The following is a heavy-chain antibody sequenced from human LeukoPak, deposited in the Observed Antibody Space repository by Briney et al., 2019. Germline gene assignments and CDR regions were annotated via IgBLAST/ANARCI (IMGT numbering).Heavy chain of an antibody. CDR2: INHSGST. CDR1: GGSFSGYY. V-gene: IGHV4-34*01. J-gene: IGHJ4*02. CDR3: ARLAGTTFELKTIDY. Sequence: SETLSLTCAVYGGSFSGYYWSWIRQPPGKGLEWIGEINHSGSTHYNPSLKSRVTISVDTSKNQFSLKLSSVTAADTAVYYCARLAGTTFELKTIDYWGQGTLVTVSS. D-gene: IGHD1-7*01.